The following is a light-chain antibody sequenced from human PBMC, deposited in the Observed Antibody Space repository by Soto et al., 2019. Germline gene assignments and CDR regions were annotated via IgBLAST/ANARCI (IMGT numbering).Light chain of an antibody. CDR3: AAWDDSLSGVL. J-gene: IGLJ3*02. Sequence: QSVLSQPPSASGTPGQWGTVSCSGSSSNIGTNYVYWYQQLPATAPKLLIYRNNQRPSGVPDRFAGSKSGTSASLAISGLRSEDEADYFCAAWDDSLSGVLFGGGTKLTVL. V-gene: IGLV1-47*01. CDR1: SSNIGTNY. CDR2: RNN.